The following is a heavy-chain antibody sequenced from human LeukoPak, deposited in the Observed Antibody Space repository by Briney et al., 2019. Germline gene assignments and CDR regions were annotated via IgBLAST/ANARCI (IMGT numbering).Heavy chain of an antibody. CDR3: AKQDRFLEWTPNNLNYGMDV. J-gene: IGHJ6*02. Sequence: PGGSLRLSCAASGFTFSSYAMSWVRQAPGKGLEWVSAISGSGGSTYYADSVKGRFTISRDNSKNTLYLQMNSLRAEDTAVYYCAKQDRFLEWTPNNLNYGMDVWGQGTTVTVSS. CDR1: GFTFSSYA. D-gene: IGHD3-3*01. V-gene: IGHV3-23*01. CDR2: ISGSGGST.